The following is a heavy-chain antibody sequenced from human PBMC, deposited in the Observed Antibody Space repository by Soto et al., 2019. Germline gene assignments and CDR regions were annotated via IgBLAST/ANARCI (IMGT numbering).Heavy chain of an antibody. J-gene: IGHJ5*02. CDR1: GFTFSNYG. CDR2: ISSGGRSE. Sequence: GGSLRLSCAASGFTFSNYGMHWVRQAPGKGLEWVALISSGGRSEYYADSVKGRFTISRDLSKNTLYLQMNSLRAEDTAVYYCARDVTDYGESRTNWFGTWGQGTLVTVSS. V-gene: IGHV3-30*03. CDR3: ARDVTDYGESRTNWFGT. D-gene: IGHD4-17*01.